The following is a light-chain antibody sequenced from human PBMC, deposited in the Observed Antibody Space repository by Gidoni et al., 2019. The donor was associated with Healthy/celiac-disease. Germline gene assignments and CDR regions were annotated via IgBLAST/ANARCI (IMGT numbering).Light chain of an antibody. J-gene: IGKJ2*01. Sequence: DIVMTQSPDSLAVSLGERATINCKSSQSVLYSSNNKNYLAWYQQKPGQPPKLLIYWASTRASGVPDRFRVSGSGTAFPLPISSLQAEDVPVYYCQPYYRTPYTFGQGTQLEIK. CDR2: WAS. CDR1: QSVLYSSNNKNY. CDR3: QPYYRTPYT. V-gene: IGKV4-1*01.